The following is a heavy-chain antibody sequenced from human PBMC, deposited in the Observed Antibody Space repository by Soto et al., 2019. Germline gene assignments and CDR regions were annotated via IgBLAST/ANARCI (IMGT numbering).Heavy chain of an antibody. J-gene: IGHJ4*02. D-gene: IGHD3-22*01. V-gene: IGHV3-23*01. CDR3: AKDESDYYYDSNGCFDY. CDR1: GFTFRNYA. Sequence: EVQLLESGGGLVQPGGSLRLSCVVSGFTFRNYAMSWVRQAPGKGLEWVSAISSSAGNTYYSASVKGRFTIAIDNSKNTLYMQMNSLRFDDTAVYYCAKDESDYYYDSNGCFDYWGQGNLVTVSS. CDR2: ISSSAGNT.